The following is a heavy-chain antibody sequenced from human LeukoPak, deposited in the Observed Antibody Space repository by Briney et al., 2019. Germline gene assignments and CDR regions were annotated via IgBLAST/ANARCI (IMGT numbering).Heavy chain of an antibody. CDR1: GYTLTELS. Sequence: GASVKVSCKVSGYTLTELSMHWVRQAPGKGLEWMGGFDPEDGETIYAQKFQGRVTMTEDTSTDTAYMELSSLRSEDTAVYYCATGKRIAAAGRVRDQPRNINFDYWGQGTLVTVSS. V-gene: IGHV1-24*01. J-gene: IGHJ4*02. CDR3: ATGKRIAAAGRVRDQPRNINFDY. CDR2: FDPEDGET. D-gene: IGHD6-13*01.